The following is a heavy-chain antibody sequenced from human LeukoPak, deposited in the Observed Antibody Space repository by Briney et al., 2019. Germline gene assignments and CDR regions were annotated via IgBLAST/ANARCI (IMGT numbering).Heavy chain of an antibody. V-gene: IGHV3-23*01. CDR2: ISGSGGST. CDR3: AKLYGSGSYPDY. D-gene: IGHD3-10*01. Sequence: GGSLRLSRAASGFTFSSYAMSWVRQAPGKGLEWVSAISGSGGSTYYADSVKGRFTISRDNSKNTLYLQMNSLRAEDTAVYYCAKLYGSGSYPDYWGQGTLVTVSS. J-gene: IGHJ4*02. CDR1: GFTFSSYA.